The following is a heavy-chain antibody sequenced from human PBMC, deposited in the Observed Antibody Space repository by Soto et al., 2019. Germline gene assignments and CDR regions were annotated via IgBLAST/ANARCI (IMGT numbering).Heavy chain of an antibody. CDR1: GYTFSNYA. Sequence: QVQLVQSGTEVKKPGASVKVSCKASGYTFSNYAISWLRQAPGQGLEWMGRLSANKENTNYAQKLQGRVTMTTDTSTSTAYMELRSLRSDDTAVYYCDVLRDRTTCFDYWGQGTLVTVSS. J-gene: IGHJ4*02. CDR2: LSANKENT. CDR3: DVLRDRTTCFDY. D-gene: IGHD2-21*01. V-gene: IGHV1-18*01.